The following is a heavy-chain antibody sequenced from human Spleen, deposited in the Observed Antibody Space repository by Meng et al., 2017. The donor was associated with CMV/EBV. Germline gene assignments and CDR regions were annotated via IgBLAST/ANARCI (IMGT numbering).Heavy chain of an antibody. CDR2: INPNTGDT. CDR1: GYTFTAYY. D-gene: IGHD2-21*01. Sequence: ASVKVSCKASGYTFTAYYMHWLRQAPGQGLEWMAWINPNTGDTGYTQHLQGKVTMTRDTSISTVYMDVSTLRSDDTDVYYCARKGVVIAPGAFDIWGQGTMVTVSS. V-gene: IGHV1-2*02. CDR3: ARKGVVIAPGAFDI. J-gene: IGHJ3*02.